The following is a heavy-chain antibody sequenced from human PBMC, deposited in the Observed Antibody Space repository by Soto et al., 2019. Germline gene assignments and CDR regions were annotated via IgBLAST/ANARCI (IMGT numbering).Heavy chain of an antibody. Sequence: SETLSLTCTVSGGSISSGGYYWSWIRQHPGKGLEWIGYIYYSGSTXXXXXXXXXXXXXVXTXKNQFSLKLSSVTXADTAVYXXARWGDYDNWFDPWGQGTLVTVXS. CDR3: ARWGDYDNWFDP. D-gene: IGHD4-17*01. CDR1: GGSISSGGYY. J-gene: IGHJ5*02. V-gene: IGHV4-31*01. CDR2: IYYSGST.